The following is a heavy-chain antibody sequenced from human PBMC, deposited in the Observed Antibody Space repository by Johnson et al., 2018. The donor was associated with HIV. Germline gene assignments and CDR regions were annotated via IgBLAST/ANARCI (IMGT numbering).Heavy chain of an antibody. Sequence: VQLVESGGGVVRPGGSLRLSCAASGFTFDDYGMSWVRQAPGKGLEWVSGINWNVGSTGYADSVKGRFTISRDNAKNSLYLQMNSLGADDTALYYCARERYSSPGGHAFDIWGQGTMVTVSS. J-gene: IGHJ3*02. CDR1: GFTFDDYG. D-gene: IGHD6-13*01. CDR2: INWNVGST. V-gene: IGHV3-20*04. CDR3: ARERYSSPGGHAFDI.